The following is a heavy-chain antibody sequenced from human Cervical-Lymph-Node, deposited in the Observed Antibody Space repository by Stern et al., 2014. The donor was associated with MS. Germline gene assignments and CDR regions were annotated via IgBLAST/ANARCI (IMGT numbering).Heavy chain of an antibody. Sequence: VHLVESGPGLVKPSQTLSLTCTVSGGSISSSGYYWSWIRQPADKGLEWIGRIHDSGSTYYNPSLKRRVTISMDTAQNPFSLKLPSVTAADTAVYYCATTRWDLFTWNWFDPWGQGTLVTVSS. CDR3: ATTRWDLFTWNWFDP. D-gene: IGHD1-26*01. J-gene: IGHJ5*02. CDR2: IHDSGST. V-gene: IGHV4-61*02. CDR1: GGSISSSGYY.